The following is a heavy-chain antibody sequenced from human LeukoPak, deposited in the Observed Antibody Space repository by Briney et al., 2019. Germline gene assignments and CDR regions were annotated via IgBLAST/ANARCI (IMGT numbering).Heavy chain of an antibody. CDR2: IYYSGST. Sequence: SEILSLTCTVSGGSISSSSYYWGWIRQPPGKGLEWIGSIYYSGSTYYNPSLKSRVTISVDTSKNQFSLKLSSVTAADTAVYYCARHPLSMATIRYFDYWGQGTLVTVSS. CDR1: GGSISSSSYY. CDR3: ARHPLSMATIRYFDY. J-gene: IGHJ4*02. D-gene: IGHD5-24*01. V-gene: IGHV4-39*01.